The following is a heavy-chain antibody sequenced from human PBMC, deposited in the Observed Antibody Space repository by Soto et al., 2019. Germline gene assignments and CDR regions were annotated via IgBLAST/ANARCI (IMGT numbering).Heavy chain of an antibody. CDR3: AREVRDTDVADFDY. J-gene: IGHJ4*02. Sequence: EVQLVESGGGLVQPGGSLRLSCAASGFTFSSYSMNWVRQAPGKGLEWLSYISSSISTMHYADSVKGRFTISRDNAKNSLYLQINSLRDEDTAVYYCAREVRDTDVADFDYWGQGTLVTVS. V-gene: IGHV3-48*02. CDR1: GFTFSSYS. D-gene: IGHD5-18*01. CDR2: ISSSISTM.